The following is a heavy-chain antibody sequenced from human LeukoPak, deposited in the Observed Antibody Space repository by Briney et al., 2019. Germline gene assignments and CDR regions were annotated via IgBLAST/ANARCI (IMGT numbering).Heavy chain of an antibody. D-gene: IGHD5-24*01. CDR2: IYYSGTT. Sequence: KPSETLSLTCTVSGGSISSDYWSWIRHPPGKGLEWIGYIYYSGTTNYNPSLKSRVTMSVDTSKNQFSLRLTSVTAADTAVYYCARGGKWLQIDYWGQGTLVTVSS. CDR3: ARGGKWLQIDY. CDR1: GGSISSDY. J-gene: IGHJ4*02. V-gene: IGHV4-59*01.